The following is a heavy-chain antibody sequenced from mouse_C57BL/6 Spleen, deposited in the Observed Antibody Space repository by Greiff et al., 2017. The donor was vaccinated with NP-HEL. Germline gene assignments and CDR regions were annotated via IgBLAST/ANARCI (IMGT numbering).Heavy chain of an antibody. CDR1: GYAFSSYR. Sequence: QVQLQQSGAELVKPGASVKISCKASGYAFSSYRMNWVKQRPGKGLEWIGQIYPGDGDTNYNGKFKGKATLTADKSSSTAYMQLSSLTSEDSAVYFCARYDGYYGRFAYWGQGTLVTVSA. CDR3: ARYDGYYGRFAY. J-gene: IGHJ3*01. V-gene: IGHV1-80*01. D-gene: IGHD2-3*01. CDR2: IYPGDGDT.